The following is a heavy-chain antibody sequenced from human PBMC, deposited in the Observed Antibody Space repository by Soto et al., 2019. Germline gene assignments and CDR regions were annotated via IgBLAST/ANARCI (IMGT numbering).Heavy chain of an antibody. J-gene: IGHJ3*02. CDR2: IIPIFGTA. V-gene: IGHV1-69*01. CDR3: ASPWLGQDTFDI. Sequence: QVQLVQSGAEVKKPGSSVKVSCKASGGTFSSYAISWVRQAPGQGLEWMGVIIPIFGTATYAQKFHGRVTITADESTSKAYMEMSSPRSEDTAVYYSASPWLGQDTFDIWGQGTIVTVS. D-gene: IGHD6-19*01. CDR1: GGTFSSYA.